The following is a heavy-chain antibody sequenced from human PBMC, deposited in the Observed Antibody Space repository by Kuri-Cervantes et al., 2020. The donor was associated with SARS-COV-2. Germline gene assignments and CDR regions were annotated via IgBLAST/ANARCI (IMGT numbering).Heavy chain of an antibody. J-gene: IGHJ4*02. CDR3: AKSEGTPGLKY. D-gene: IGHD1-1*01. Sequence: GGSLRLSCVTSGFTFSSYAMTWVRQAPGKGLEWVSAISGSGDSVYFADSVKGRFTISRDNSKNTVFLRMDSLRAADTAVYYCAKSEGTPGLKYWGQGTLVTVSS. CDR2: ISGSGDSV. V-gene: IGHV3-23*01. CDR1: GFTFSSYA.